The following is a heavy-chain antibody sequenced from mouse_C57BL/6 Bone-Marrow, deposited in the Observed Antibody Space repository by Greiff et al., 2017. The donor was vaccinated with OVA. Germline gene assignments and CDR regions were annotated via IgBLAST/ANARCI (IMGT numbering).Heavy chain of an antibody. Sequence: QVHVKQSGAELVKPGASVKLSCKASGYTFTSYWMHWVKQRPGQGLEWIGMIHPNSGSTNYNEKFKSKATLTVDKSSSTAYMQLSSLTSEDSAVYYCARGQLRVFDYWGQGTTLTVSS. V-gene: IGHV1-64*01. J-gene: IGHJ2*01. CDR1: GYTFTSYW. CDR2: IHPNSGST. D-gene: IGHD3-2*02. CDR3: ARGQLRVFDY.